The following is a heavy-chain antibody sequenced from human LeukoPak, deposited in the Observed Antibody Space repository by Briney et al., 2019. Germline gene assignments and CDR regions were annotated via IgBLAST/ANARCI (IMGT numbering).Heavy chain of an antibody. CDR2: IYPGDSDT. Sequence: GESLKISCKGSGYSFTSYWIAGVRQMPGKGLEWMGIIYPGDSDTRYSPSFQGQVTISADKSISTAYLQWSSLKASDTAMYYCARALRSASVDFDYWGQGTLVTVSS. CDR1: GYSFTSYW. J-gene: IGHJ4*02. D-gene: IGHD2-15*01. V-gene: IGHV5-51*01. CDR3: ARALRSASVDFDY.